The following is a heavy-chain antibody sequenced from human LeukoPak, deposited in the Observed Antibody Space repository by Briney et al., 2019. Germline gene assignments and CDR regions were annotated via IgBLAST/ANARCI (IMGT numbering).Heavy chain of an antibody. Sequence: PGGSLRLSCAASGFTFSNYAMSWVRQAPGKGLEWVSVIYSGGSTYYADSVKGRFTISRHNSKNTLYLQMNSLRAEDTAVYYCARVGSEYYFDYWGQGTLVTVSS. V-gene: IGHV3-53*04. CDR1: GFTFSNYA. D-gene: IGHD3-10*01. CDR2: IYSGGST. J-gene: IGHJ4*02. CDR3: ARVGSEYYFDY.